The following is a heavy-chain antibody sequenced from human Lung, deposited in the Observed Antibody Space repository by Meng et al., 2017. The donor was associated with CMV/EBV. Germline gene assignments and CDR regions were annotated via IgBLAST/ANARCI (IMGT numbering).Heavy chain of an antibody. CDR1: RFSFSSYN. Sequence: GGSMSLSCVVSRFSFSSYNMNWVRQPPGKALEWVASISTTSSYTYYADSLKGRFTISRDNAKNSLYLQMNNVRAEDTAVYYCAREGYDYDSGNYYYYFDRWGQGTLVTVSS. D-gene: IGHD3-10*01. CDR3: AREGYDYDSGNYYYYFDR. V-gene: IGHV3-21*01. J-gene: IGHJ4*02. CDR2: ISTTSSYT.